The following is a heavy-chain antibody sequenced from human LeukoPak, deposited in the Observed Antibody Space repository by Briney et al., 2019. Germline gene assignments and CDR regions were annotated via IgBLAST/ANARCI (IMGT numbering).Heavy chain of an antibody. CDR3: ARGSPVVVAATEHYYYYYGMDV. CDR1: GGTFSSYA. J-gene: IGHJ6*02. CDR2: IIPVFGTA. Sequence: GASVKVSCKASGGTFSSYAISWVRQAPGQGLEWMGGIIPVFGTANYAQKFQGRVTITADESTSTAYMELSSLRSEDTAVYYCARGSPVVVAATEHYYYYYGMDVWGQGTTVTVSS. V-gene: IGHV1-69*13. D-gene: IGHD2-15*01.